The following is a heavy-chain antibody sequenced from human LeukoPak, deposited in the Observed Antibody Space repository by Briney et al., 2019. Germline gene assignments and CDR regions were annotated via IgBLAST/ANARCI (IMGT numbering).Heavy chain of an antibody. J-gene: IGHJ4*02. Sequence: PSETLSLTCTVSSGSISSSSYYWGWIRQPPGKGLEWIGSIYYSGSTYYNPSLKSRVTISVDTSKNQFSLKLSSVTAADTAVYYCARHASEDYDILTGYSFDYWGQGTLVTVSS. D-gene: IGHD3-9*01. CDR1: SGSISSSSYY. V-gene: IGHV4-39*01. CDR3: ARHASEDYDILTGYSFDY. CDR2: IYYSGST.